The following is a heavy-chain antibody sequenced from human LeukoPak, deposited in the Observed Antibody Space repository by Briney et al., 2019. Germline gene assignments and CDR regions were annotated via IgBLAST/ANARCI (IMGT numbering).Heavy chain of an antibody. Sequence: SQTLSLTCTVSGGSISSGGYYWSWIRQHPGKGLEWIGYIYYSGSTYYNPSLKSRVTISVDTSKNQFSLKLSSVTAADTAVYYCARGRGRGYSYGSYSNFDYWGQGTLVTVSS. V-gene: IGHV4-31*03. CDR1: GGSISSGGYY. J-gene: IGHJ4*02. CDR2: IYYSGST. D-gene: IGHD5-18*01. CDR3: ARGRGRGYSYGSYSNFDY.